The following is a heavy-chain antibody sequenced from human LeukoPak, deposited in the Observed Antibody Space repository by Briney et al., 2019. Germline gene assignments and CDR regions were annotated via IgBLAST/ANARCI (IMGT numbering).Heavy chain of an antibody. J-gene: IGHJ3*02. CDR3: ARRRWGSGSYTGMAFDI. D-gene: IGHD3-10*01. Sequence: SETLSLTCTVSGGSISSGGYYWSWIRQHPGKGLEWIGYIYYSGSTNYNPSLKSRVTISVDTSKNQFSLKLSSVTAADTAVYYCARRRWGSGSYTGMAFDIWGQGTMVTVSS. CDR1: GGSISSGGYY. CDR2: IYYSGST. V-gene: IGHV4-61*08.